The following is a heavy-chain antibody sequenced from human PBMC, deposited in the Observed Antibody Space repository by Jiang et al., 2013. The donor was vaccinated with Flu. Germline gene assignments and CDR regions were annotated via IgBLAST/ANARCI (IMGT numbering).Heavy chain of an antibody. D-gene: IGHD1-14*01. J-gene: IGHJ4*02. CDR2: ISAYNGNT. Sequence: PGQGLEWMGWISAYNGNTNYAQKLQGRVTMTTDTSTSTAYMELRSLRSDDTAVYYCARTADASTTDYWGQGTLVTVSS. CDR3: ARTADASTTDY. V-gene: IGHV1-18*01.